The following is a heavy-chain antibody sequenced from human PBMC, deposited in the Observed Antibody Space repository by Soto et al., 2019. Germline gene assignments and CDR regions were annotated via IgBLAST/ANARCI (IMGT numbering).Heavy chain of an antibody. CDR3: SKEGSGGYDYFLDY. Sequence: GGCPKLTCAVSGVPFRGYAGSLVREAPGKGLGWVSTVSGSGSSTYYANSVKSRFTITRENSKNTLYMQMHSLRAEDTAVYYCSKEGSGGYDYFLDYWGQGTLVTVSS. J-gene: IGHJ4*02. CDR1: GVPFRGYA. V-gene: IGHV3-23*01. CDR2: VSGSGSST. D-gene: IGHD5-12*01.